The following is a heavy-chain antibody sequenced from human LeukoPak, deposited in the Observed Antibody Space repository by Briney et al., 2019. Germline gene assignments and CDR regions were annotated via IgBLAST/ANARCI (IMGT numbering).Heavy chain of an antibody. CDR1: GGTFSSYA. Sequence: GSSVKVSYKASGGTFSSYAISWVRQAPGHGLEWMGGFIPIFGTANYAQKFQGRVTITADESTSTAYMELSSLRSEDTAVYYCARDLPELVAPPNWFDPWGQGTLVTVSS. V-gene: IGHV1-69*01. CDR2: FIPIFGTA. J-gene: IGHJ5*02. CDR3: ARDLPELVAPPNWFDP. D-gene: IGHD2-2*01.